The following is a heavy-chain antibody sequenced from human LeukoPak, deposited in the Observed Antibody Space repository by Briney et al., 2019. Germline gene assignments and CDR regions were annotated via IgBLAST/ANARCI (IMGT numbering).Heavy chain of an antibody. V-gene: IGHV1-18*01. Sequence: ATVKVSCKASGYTFTSYGISWVRQAPGQGLERMGWISAYNGNTNYAQKLQGRVTMTTDTSTSTAYMELRSLRSDDTAVYYCARDGIGGNSYYYYGMDVWGQGTTVTVSS. J-gene: IGHJ6*02. CDR1: GYTFTSYG. CDR2: ISAYNGNT. D-gene: IGHD4-23*01. CDR3: ARDGIGGNSYYYYGMDV.